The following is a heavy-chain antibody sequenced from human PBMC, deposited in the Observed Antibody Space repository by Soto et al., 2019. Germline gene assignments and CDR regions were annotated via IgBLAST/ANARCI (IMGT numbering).Heavy chain of an antibody. CDR2: ITDDSSHI. V-gene: IGHV3-21*01. J-gene: IGHJ5*02. D-gene: IGHD3-22*01. CDR3: ATPYYYNH. CDR1: GFMFSAYT. Sequence: GGSLRLSCAASGFMFSAYTMTWVRQSPGKGLEWLASITDDSSHIDYADSVRGRFTVSRDNARKSVYLQMDSLGAEDTAIYYCATPYYYNHWGPGTLVTVSS.